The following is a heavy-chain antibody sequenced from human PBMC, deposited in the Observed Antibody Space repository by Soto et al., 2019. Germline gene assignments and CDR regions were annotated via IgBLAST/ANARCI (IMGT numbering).Heavy chain of an antibody. CDR1: GFPISSYG. D-gene: IGHD3-3*01. CDR2: IWYDGSNK. CDR3: ARGFLEWLEDDYHYYMDV. Sequence: GGSLRLSCAASGFPISSYGMHWVRQAPGKGLEWVAVIWYDGSNKYYADSVKGRFTISRDNSKNTLYLQMNSLRAEDTAVYYCARGFLEWLEDDYHYYMDVWGKGTTVTVSS. V-gene: IGHV3-33*01. J-gene: IGHJ6*03.